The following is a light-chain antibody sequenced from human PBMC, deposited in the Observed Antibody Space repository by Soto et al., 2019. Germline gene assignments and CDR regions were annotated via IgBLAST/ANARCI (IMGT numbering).Light chain of an antibody. CDR3: QQYYSNPWT. CDR1: QSVLYSSNNKNY. J-gene: IGKJ1*01. CDR2: WAS. V-gene: IGKV4-1*01. Sequence: DIVMTQSPDSLAVSLGERATINCKSSQSVLYSSNNKNYLTWYQQKPGQPPKLLIYWASTRESGIADRFSGSASGTDFTLTISSLQAEDVAFYYCQQYYSNPWTFGQGTKVEIK.